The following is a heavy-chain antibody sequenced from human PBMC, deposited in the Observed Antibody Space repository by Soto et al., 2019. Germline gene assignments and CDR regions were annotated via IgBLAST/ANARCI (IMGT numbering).Heavy chain of an antibody. J-gene: IGHJ5*02. CDR3: AKVWFVPKGS. Sequence: SATLSLTCKVSGGSGSSVKYFWRWIRHPPGKGLEWIAYIYNNGNNNYNPSLKSRATISVDTSKNQCSLKLTSVTAADAAVYFCAKVWFVPKGSWAEGTLVTVSS. CDR2: IYNNGNN. V-gene: IGHV4-61*01. CDR1: GGSGSSVKYF. D-gene: IGHD3-10*01.